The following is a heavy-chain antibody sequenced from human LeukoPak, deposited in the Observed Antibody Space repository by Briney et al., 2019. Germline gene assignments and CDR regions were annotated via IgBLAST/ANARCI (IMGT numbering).Heavy chain of an antibody. CDR1: GYTFTTYG. CDR2: ISAYNGQT. CDR3: ARCGGSYYVHRWFDP. V-gene: IGHV1-18*01. Sequence: ASVKVSCKASGYTFTTYGISWVRQAPGQGLEWMGWISAYNGQTNHTHNLQGRVSMTIDTSTSTAYMELRSLRPDDTAVYYCARCGGSYYVHRWFDPWGQGTLVTVSS. J-gene: IGHJ5*02. D-gene: IGHD1-26*01.